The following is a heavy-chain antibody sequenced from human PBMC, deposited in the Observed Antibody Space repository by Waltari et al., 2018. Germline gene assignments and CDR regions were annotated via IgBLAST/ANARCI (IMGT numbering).Heavy chain of an antibody. CDR3: ARDGFPTYYYYGMDV. J-gene: IGHJ6*02. D-gene: IGHD5-12*01. CDR2: ISYDGSNK. V-gene: IGHV3-30-3*01. CDR1: GFTFSSYA. Sequence: QVQLVESGGGVVQPGRSLRLSCAASGFTFSSYAMHWVRQAPGKGLEWVAVISYDGSNKYYADSVKGRFTISRDNSKNTLYLQMNSLRAEDTAVYYCARDGFPTYYYYGMDVWGQGTTVTVSS.